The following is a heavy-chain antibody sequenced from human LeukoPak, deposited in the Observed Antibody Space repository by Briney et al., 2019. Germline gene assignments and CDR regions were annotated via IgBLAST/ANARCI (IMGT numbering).Heavy chain of an antibody. CDR1: GGSISSSNW. Sequence: SGTLSLTCAVSGGSISSSNWWSWVRQPPGKGLEWIGEIHHSGSTNYNPSLKSRVTISVDKSKNQFSLKLSSVTAADTAVYYCARSGDCSGGSCYSVYWGQGTLVTVSS. CDR3: ARSGDCSGGSCYSVY. J-gene: IGHJ4*02. V-gene: IGHV4-4*02. D-gene: IGHD2-15*01. CDR2: IHHSGST.